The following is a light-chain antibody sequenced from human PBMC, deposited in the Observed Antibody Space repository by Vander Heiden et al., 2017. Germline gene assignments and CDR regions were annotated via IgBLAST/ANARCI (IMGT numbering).Light chain of an antibody. V-gene: IGKV1-39*01. CDR2: AAS. J-gene: IGKJ1*01. CDR3: QQSFTTPKT. Sequence: DIQMTQSPSSLSASVGDRVTITCRASQTITNYLNWYQQKPGEAPKLLIYAASNLQSGVPSRFSGSGSGTDFTLSIGSLQPEDFAAYYCQQSFTTPKTFGQGTTVEIK. CDR1: QTITNY.